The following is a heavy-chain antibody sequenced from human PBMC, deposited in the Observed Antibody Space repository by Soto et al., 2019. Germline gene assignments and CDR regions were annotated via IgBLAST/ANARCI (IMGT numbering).Heavy chain of an antibody. Sequence: QLQLQESGPGLVKPSETLSLTCTVSGGSISSSSYYWGWIRQPPGKGLEWIGSIYYSGSTYYNPSLKSRVTITVDTSKNQFSLKLSPVTAADTAVYYCARHCSSTSCYLDAFDIWGQGTMVTVSS. V-gene: IGHV4-39*01. CDR1: GGSISSSSYY. CDR2: IYYSGST. D-gene: IGHD2-2*01. CDR3: ARHCSSTSCYLDAFDI. J-gene: IGHJ3*02.